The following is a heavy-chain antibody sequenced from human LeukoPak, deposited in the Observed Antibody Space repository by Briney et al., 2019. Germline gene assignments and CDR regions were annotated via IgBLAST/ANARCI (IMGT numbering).Heavy chain of an antibody. Sequence: GGSLRLSCVASGFTFINYDMHWVRQATGKGLEWVSYIWPTGESYYPGSVKGRLTISRENARNSLHLQMNSLKVEDTAVYYCVRAGYSSGWYRFDYWGQGILVTVSS. CDR3: VRAGYSSGWYRFDY. V-gene: IGHV3-13*01. CDR1: GFTFINYD. J-gene: IGHJ4*02. CDR2: IWPTGES. D-gene: IGHD6-19*01.